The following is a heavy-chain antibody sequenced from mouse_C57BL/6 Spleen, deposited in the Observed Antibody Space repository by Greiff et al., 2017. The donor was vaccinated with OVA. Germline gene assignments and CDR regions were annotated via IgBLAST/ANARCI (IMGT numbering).Heavy chain of an antibody. Sequence: VQLTASGTVLARPGASVKMSCKTSGYTFTSYWMHWVQQRPGQGLEWIGAIYPGNSDTSYNQKFKGKAKLTAVTSASTAYMELSRLTNEDSAVYYCTRTETAQAGGFAYWGQGTLVTVSA. CDR3: TRTETAQAGGFAY. CDR1: GYTFTSYW. CDR2: IYPGNSDT. J-gene: IGHJ3*01. V-gene: IGHV1-5*01. D-gene: IGHD3-2*02.